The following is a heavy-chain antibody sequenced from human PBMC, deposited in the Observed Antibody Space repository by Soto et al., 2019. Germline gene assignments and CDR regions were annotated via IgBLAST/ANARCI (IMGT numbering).Heavy chain of an antibody. CDR2: INSDGSST. V-gene: IGHV3-74*01. J-gene: IGHJ6*03. CDR3: ARARGYERYYYYMDV. CDR1: GFTFSSYW. Sequence: GSLRLSCAASGFTFSSYWMHWVRQAPGKGPVWVSRINSDGSSTSYADSVKGRFTISRDNAKNTLYLQMNSLRAEDTAVYYCARARGYERYYYYMDVWGKGTTVTVSS. D-gene: IGHD5-12*01.